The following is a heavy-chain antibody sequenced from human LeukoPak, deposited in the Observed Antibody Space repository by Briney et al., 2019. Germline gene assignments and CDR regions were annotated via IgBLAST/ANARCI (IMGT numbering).Heavy chain of an antibody. D-gene: IGHD2-15*01. V-gene: IGHV4-30-2*01. CDR2: IHHSGST. CDR3: ARTIVVVVADNYYFDY. J-gene: IGHJ4*02. CDR1: GGSISSGGYS. Sequence: SETLSLTCAVSGGSISSGGYSWSWIRQPPGKGLEWIGYIHHSGSTYYNPSLKSRVTISVDRSKNQFSLKLSSVTAADTAVYYCARTIVVVVADNYYFDYWGQGTLVTVSS.